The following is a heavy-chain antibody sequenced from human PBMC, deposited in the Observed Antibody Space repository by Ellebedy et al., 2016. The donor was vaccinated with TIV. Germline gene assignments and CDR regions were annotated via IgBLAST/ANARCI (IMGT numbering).Heavy chain of an antibody. Sequence: GESLKISFAVSGFTFSNYWMSWARQAPGKGLEWVATIKQDGSEIHYVDSVKGRFTISRDNAKNSLYLQMNSLRVEDTALYYCARDAYPYAMDVWGQGTTVTVSS. CDR2: IKQDGSEI. CDR1: GFTFSNYW. CDR3: ARDAYPYAMDV. V-gene: IGHV3-7*03. D-gene: IGHD2-2*02. J-gene: IGHJ6*02.